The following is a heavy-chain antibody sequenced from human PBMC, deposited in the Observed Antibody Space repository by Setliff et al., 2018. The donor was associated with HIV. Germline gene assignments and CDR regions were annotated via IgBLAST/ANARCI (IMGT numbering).Heavy chain of an antibody. CDR1: YATLSTADYY. V-gene: IGHV4-30-4*01. CDR2: VSYTGTT. Sequence: PSETLSLTCTASYATLSTADYYWTWIRQPPGKGLEWIGFVSYTGTTRYSPPLRSRISISIDASKNKFSLQLSSVTAADTAVYYCARQSTTSRDFDSWGQGTLVTVSS. CDR3: ARQSTTSRDFDS. D-gene: IGHD2-2*01. J-gene: IGHJ4*02.